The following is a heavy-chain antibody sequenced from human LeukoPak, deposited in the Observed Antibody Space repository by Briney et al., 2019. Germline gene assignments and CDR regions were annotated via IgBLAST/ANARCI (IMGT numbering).Heavy chain of an antibody. D-gene: IGHD3-3*01. Sequence: GESLKISCKGSGYSFTSYWIGWVRQMPGKGLEWMGIIYPGDSDTRYSPSFQGQVTISADKSISTAYLQWSSLMASDTAMYYCAARNYDFWSGYYPYYFDYWGQGTLVTVSS. J-gene: IGHJ4*02. CDR2: IYPGDSDT. V-gene: IGHV5-51*01. CDR3: AARNYDFWSGYYPYYFDY. CDR1: GYSFTSYW.